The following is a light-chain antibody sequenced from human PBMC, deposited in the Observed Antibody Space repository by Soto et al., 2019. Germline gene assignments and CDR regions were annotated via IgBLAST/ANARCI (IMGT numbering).Light chain of an antibody. J-gene: IGKJ5*01. CDR1: QSVSSN. Sequence: EIVMTQSPATLSVSPGERATLSCRASQSVSSNLAWYQQKPGQAPRLLIYGASTGATRFPARFSGSGSGTEFTLTISSLQSEHFAVYYCQQYNNWPITFGQGTRLEIK. V-gene: IGKV3-15*01. CDR3: QQYNNWPIT. CDR2: GAS.